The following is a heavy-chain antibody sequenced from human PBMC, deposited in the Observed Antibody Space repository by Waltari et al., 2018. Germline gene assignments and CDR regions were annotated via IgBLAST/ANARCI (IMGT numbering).Heavy chain of an antibody. Sequence: QLQLQESGPGLVKPSETLSLTCPVSGDSISSDSYYWGWLRQPRGKGLAWIGTVQFTGTTYYNPSLGSRVTISVDTSNNQFSLKLTSVTAADTAIYYCARLDYSALRRGCDPWGQGTLVTVSS. J-gene: IGHJ5*02. D-gene: IGHD4-4*01. V-gene: IGHV4-39*01. CDR2: VQFTGTT. CDR1: GDSISSDSYY. CDR3: ARLDYSALRRGCDP.